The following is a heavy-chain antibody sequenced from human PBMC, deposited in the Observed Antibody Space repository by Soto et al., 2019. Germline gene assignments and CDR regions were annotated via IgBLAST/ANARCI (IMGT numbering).Heavy chain of an antibody. CDR3: ASRDPGTSVDY. D-gene: IGHD1-7*01. CDR1: GSSFTSNYW. J-gene: IGHJ4*02. V-gene: IGHV4-4*02. CDR2: IYRTGST. Sequence: PSATTSLTCGVSGSSFTSNYWLSWVRQPPGRGLEWIGEIYRTGSTNYNPSLKSRVTISLDKSENQFSLKVTSLNAADTAVYYCASRDPGTSVDYWGQGTLVPVS.